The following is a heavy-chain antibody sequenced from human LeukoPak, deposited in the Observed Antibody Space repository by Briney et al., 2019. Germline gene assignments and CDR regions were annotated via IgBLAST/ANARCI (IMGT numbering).Heavy chain of an antibody. D-gene: IGHD5-18*01. CDR2: IIPIFGTA. Sequence: ASVKVSCKASGGTFSSYAISWVRQAPGQGLEWMGGIIPIFGTANYAQKFQGRVTITADESTSTAYMELSSLRSEDTAVYYCARGTTLVTNYFDYWGQGTLVTVSS. J-gene: IGHJ4*02. CDR1: GGTFSSYA. CDR3: ARGTTLVTNYFDY. V-gene: IGHV1-69*13.